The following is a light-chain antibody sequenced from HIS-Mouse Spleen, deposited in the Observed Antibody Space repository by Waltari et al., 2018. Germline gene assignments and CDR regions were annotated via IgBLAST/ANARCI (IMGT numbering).Light chain of an antibody. CDR1: QGISSY. Sequence: AIRMTQSPSSFSASTGDRVTITCRASQGISSYLPWYHQKPGKAPKLLIYAASTLQSGVPSRFSGSGSGTDFTLTISCLQSEDFATYYCQQYYSYLPITFGQGTRLEIK. CDR2: AAS. CDR3: QQYYSYLPIT. J-gene: IGKJ5*01. V-gene: IGKV1-8*01.